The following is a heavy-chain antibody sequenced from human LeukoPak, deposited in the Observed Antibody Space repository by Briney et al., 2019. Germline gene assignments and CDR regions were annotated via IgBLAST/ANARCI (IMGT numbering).Heavy chain of an antibody. CDR3: ARSGNSFYYYGMDV. CDR1: GGTFSSYA. CDR2: IIPILGIA. Sequence: SVKVSCKASGGTFSSYAISWVRQAPGQGLEWMGRIIPILGIANYAQKFQGRVTITADKSTSTAYMELNSLRSEDTAVYYCARSGNSFYYYGMDVWGHGTTVTVSS. J-gene: IGHJ6*02. V-gene: IGHV1-69*04. D-gene: IGHD4-23*01.